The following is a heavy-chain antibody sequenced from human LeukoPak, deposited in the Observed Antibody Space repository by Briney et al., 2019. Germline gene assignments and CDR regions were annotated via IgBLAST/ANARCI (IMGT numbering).Heavy chain of an antibody. CDR2: IYYSGST. CDR3: ARDRGSTSHYYYGMDV. D-gene: IGHD2-2*01. V-gene: IGHV4-31*03. CDR1: GGSISSGGYY. J-gene: IGHJ6*02. Sequence: SETLSLTCIVSGGSISSGGYYWSWIRQHPGKGLEWIGYIYYSGSTYYNPSLKSRVTISVDTSKNQFSLKLSSVTAADTAVYYCARDRGSTSHYYYGMDVWGQGTTVTVSS.